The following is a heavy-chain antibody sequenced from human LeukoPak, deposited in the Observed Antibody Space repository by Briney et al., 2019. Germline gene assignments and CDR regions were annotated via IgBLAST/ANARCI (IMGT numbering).Heavy chain of an antibody. CDR2: TSDDGRST. J-gene: IGHJ4*02. CDR3: ARWDYDFWSGRADF. D-gene: IGHD3-3*01. V-gene: IGHV3-74*01. Sequence: GGSLRLSCAASGFAFSSYWIHWVRQAPGKGLVWVSRTSDDGRSTNYADSVKGRFTISRDNAKNTLYLQMNNLRVEDTAVYYCARWDYDFWSGRADFWGRGTLVTVSS. CDR1: GFAFSSYW.